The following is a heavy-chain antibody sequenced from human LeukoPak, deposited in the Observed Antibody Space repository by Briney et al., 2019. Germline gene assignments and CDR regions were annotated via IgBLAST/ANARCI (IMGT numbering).Heavy chain of an antibody. Sequence: GRALRLSCAGSGFPFSRYALHWVRQAQGKGLEWVAVISSDGGNKYYADSVKGRFTISRDDSKNTLYLQMNSLRTEDTAVYYCARGWFGDLFDYWGQGTLVTVSS. D-gene: IGHD3-10*01. CDR1: GFPFSRYA. CDR3: ARGWFGDLFDY. CDR2: ISSDGGNK. V-gene: IGHV3-30-3*01. J-gene: IGHJ4*02.